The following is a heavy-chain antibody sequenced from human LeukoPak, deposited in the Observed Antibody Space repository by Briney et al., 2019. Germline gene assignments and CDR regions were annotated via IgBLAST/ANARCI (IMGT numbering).Heavy chain of an antibody. V-gene: IGHV1-2*02. D-gene: IGHD2-2*01. Sequence: ASVKVSCKASGYIFSNYYIHWVRQAPGQGLEWMGWISPTSGGTNYAQKFQGRVSLTRDTSTGTAFLDLRRLASNDTATYYCARAQRPPSYFFDFWGQGTLVTVSS. CDR1: GYIFSNYY. CDR2: ISPTSGGT. CDR3: ARAQRPPSYFFDF. J-gene: IGHJ4*02.